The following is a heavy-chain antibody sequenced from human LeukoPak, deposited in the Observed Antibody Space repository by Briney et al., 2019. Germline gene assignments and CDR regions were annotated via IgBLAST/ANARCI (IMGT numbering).Heavy chain of an antibody. V-gene: IGHV3-30*04. Sequence: QTGGSLRLSCAASGFTFSSYAMHWVRQAPGKGLEWVAVISYDGSNKYYADSVKGRFTISRDNSKNTLYLQMNSLRAEDTAVYYCARDPALAAFDIWGQGTMVTVSS. CDR2: ISYDGSNK. CDR3: ARDPALAAFDI. CDR1: GFTFSSYA. J-gene: IGHJ3*02.